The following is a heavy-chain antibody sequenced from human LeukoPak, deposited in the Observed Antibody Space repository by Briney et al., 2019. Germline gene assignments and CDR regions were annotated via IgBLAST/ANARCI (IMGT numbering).Heavy chain of an antibody. CDR1: GYTFTGYY. Sequence: ASVEVSCKASGYTFTGYYMHWVRQAPGQGLEWMGWINPNSGGTNYAQKFQGRVTMTRDTSISTAYMELSRLRSDDTAVYYCARIFNYYDSSGYYYRNGWFDPWGQGTLVTVSS. CDR2: INPNSGGT. V-gene: IGHV1-2*02. CDR3: ARIFNYYDSSGYYYRNGWFDP. J-gene: IGHJ5*02. D-gene: IGHD3-22*01.